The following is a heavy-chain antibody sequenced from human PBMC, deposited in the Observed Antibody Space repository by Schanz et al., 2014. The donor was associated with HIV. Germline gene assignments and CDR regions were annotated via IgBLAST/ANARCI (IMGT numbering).Heavy chain of an antibody. CDR1: GYTFTTYY. D-gene: IGHD3-9*01. Sequence: QVQLVQSGAEVKKPGASVKVSCKASGYTFTTYYMHWVRQAPGQGLEWMGGIIPKHGTSTSAQRFKGRVAIAADTSTSTIYLELSSLRSEDTAVYYCARVVYDTQTGSYNGGWYYFDNWGLGTLVTVSS. V-gene: IGHV1-46*01. CDR2: IIPKHGTS. CDR3: ARVVYDTQTGSYNGGWYYFDN. J-gene: IGHJ4*02.